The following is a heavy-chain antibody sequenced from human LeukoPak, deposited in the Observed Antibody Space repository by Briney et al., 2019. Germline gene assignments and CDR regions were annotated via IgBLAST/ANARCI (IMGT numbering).Heavy chain of an antibody. D-gene: IGHD3-22*01. V-gene: IGHV1-69*02. J-gene: IGHJ4*02. CDR2: IIPILGIA. CDR1: GGTFSSYT. Sequence: SVKVSCKASGGTFSSYTISWVRQAPGQGLEWMGRIIPILGIANYAQKFQGRVTITADKSTSTAYMELSSLRSEDTAVYYCAYYDSSGYHFDYWGQGTLVTVSS. CDR3: AYYDSSGYHFDY.